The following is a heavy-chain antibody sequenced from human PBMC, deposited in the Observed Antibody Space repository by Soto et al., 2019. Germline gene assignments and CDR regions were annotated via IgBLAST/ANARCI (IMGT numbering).Heavy chain of an antibody. CDR3: VRLCRSGSYHYYYYMDV. Sequence: GGSLRLSCAASGFTFSSYAMSWVRQAPGKGLEWVSAISGSGGSTYYADSVKGRFTISRDNSKNTLYLQMNSLRAEDTAVYYCVRLCRSGSYHYYYYMDVWGKGTTVTVSS. CDR1: GFTFSSYA. V-gene: IGHV3-23*01. D-gene: IGHD3-10*01. CDR2: ISGSGGST. J-gene: IGHJ6*03.